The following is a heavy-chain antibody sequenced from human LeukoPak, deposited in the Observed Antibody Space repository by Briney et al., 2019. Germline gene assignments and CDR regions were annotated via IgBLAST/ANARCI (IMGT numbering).Heavy chain of an antibody. CDR2: IYSGGST. D-gene: IGHD3-10*01. Sequence: GGSLRLSCAASGFTFSSYGMHWVRQAPGKGLEWVSVIYSGGSTYYADSVKGRFTISRDNSKNTLYLQMNSLRAEDTAVYYCARNVWFGELDNWFDPWGQGTLVTVSS. V-gene: IGHV3-53*01. J-gene: IGHJ5*02. CDR3: ARNVWFGELDNWFDP. CDR1: GFTFSSYG.